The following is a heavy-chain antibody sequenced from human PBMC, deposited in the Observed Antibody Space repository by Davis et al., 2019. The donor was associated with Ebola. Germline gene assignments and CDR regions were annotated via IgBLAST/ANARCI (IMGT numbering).Heavy chain of an antibody. Sequence: MPSETLSLTCAVYGGSFSGYYWSWIRQPPGKGLEWIGEINHSGSTNYNPSLKSRVTISVDTSKNQFSLMLSSVTAADTAVYYCARLTIASAPDIDDYWGQGSLVIVSP. V-gene: IGHV4-34*01. D-gene: IGHD6-13*01. CDR2: INHSGST. CDR3: ARLTIASAPDIDDY. CDR1: GGSFSGYY. J-gene: IGHJ4*02.